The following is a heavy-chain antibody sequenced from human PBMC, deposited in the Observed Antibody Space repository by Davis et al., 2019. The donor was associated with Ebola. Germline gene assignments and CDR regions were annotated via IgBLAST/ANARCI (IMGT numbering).Heavy chain of an antibody. Sequence: ASVKVSCKPYGYTFTDYGISWVRQAPGQGLGWMGWISTYNGNTNYAQKVQGRITMTTDTSTSTAYMELRSLRSDDTARYYCARDVRGITGPSEYWGQGTLVTVSS. D-gene: IGHD1-1*01. V-gene: IGHV1-18*01. J-gene: IGHJ4*02. CDR1: GYTFTDYG. CDR2: ISTYNGNT. CDR3: ARDVRGITGPSEY.